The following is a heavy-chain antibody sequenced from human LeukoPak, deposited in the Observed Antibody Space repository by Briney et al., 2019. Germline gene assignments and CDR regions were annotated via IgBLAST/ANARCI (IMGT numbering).Heavy chain of an antibody. V-gene: IGHV3-21*05. D-gene: IGHD6-13*01. CDR1: GFSFSSYA. Sequence: GGSLRLSCATSGFSFSSYAMSWVRQAPGKGLEWVSYISRYSRYTYYADSLKGRFTISRDNAESSLYLQMNSLRAEDTAVYYCARVAEAAAFDYWGQGTLVTVSS. CDR2: ISRYSRYT. CDR3: ARVAEAAAFDY. J-gene: IGHJ4*02.